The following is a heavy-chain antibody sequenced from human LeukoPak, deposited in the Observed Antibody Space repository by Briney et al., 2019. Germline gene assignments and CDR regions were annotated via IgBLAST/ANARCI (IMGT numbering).Heavy chain of an antibody. D-gene: IGHD3-10*01. Sequence: SVKVSCKASGGTFSSYAISWVRQAPGQGLEWMGGIIPIFGTANYAQKFQGRVTITADGSTSTAYMELSSLRSEDTAVYYCARDRYYGSGSYETYYYYMDVWGKGTTVTVSS. CDR1: GGTFSSYA. CDR3: ARDRYYGSGSYETYYYYMDV. V-gene: IGHV1-69*13. J-gene: IGHJ6*03. CDR2: IIPIFGTA.